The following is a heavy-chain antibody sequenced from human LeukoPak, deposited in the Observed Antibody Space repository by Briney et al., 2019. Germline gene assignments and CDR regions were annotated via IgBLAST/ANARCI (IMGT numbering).Heavy chain of an antibody. CDR3: ARDHYYGSGSCRSGFDY. D-gene: IGHD3-10*01. CDR1: GGSISSGGYY. V-gene: IGHV4-31*03. CDR2: IYYSGST. J-gene: IGHJ4*02. Sequence: SQPLSLTCTVSGGSISSGGYYWSWIRQHPGKGREWIGYIYYSGSTYYNPSLKSRVTISVDTSKNQFSLKLSSVTAADTAVYYCARDHYYGSGSCRSGFDYWGQGTLVTVSS.